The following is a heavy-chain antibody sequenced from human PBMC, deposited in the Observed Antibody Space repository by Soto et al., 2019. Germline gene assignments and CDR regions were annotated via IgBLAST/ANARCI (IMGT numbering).Heavy chain of an antibody. CDR1: GGSISSGGYS. CDR3: ARDRNYGSGSYYGYFDS. V-gene: IGHV4-30-2*01. CDR2: IYHSGST. D-gene: IGHD3-10*01. Sequence: QLQLQESGSGLVKPSQTLSLTCAVSGGSISSGGYSWNWIRQPPGKGLEWIGYIYHSGSTYYNPSLKSRVTISVDRSKNQFSLKLTSVTAADTAVYYCARDRNYGSGSYYGYFDSWGQGTLVTVSS. J-gene: IGHJ4*02.